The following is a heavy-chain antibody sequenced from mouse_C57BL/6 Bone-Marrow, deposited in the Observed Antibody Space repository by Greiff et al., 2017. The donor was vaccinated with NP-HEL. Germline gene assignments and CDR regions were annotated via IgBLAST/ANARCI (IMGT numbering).Heavy chain of an antibody. V-gene: IGHV1-61*01. D-gene: IGHD2-1*01. J-gene: IGHJ3*01. CDR3: ARSLYSFAY. CDR1: GYTFTSYW. Sequence: QVQLQQPGAELVRPGSSVKLSCKASGYTFTSYWMDWVKQRPGQGLEWIGNLYPSDSETHYNQKFKDKATLTVDKSSSTAYMQLSSLTSEDSAVYYCARSLYSFAYWGQGTLVTVSA. CDR2: LYPSDSET.